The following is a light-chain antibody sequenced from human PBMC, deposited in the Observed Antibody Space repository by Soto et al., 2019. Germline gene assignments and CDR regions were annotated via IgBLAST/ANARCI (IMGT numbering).Light chain of an antibody. Sequence: LTQPGSVCASPGQAITISCIGTYSDIGGYKHVSWYQQHPGKAPKLIIYDASSRPSGISNRFSASKSANTASLTISGLQADDEADYYCSSYTSSTSLLIFGAGTKVTVL. V-gene: IGLV2-14*03. CDR2: DAS. J-gene: IGLJ1*01. CDR1: YSDIGGYKH. CDR3: SSYTSSTSLLI.